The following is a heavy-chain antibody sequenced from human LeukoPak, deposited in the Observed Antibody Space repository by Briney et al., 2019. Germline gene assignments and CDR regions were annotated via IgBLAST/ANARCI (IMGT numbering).Heavy chain of an antibody. J-gene: IGHJ5*02. V-gene: IGHV3-9*01. CDR2: ISWNSGSI. CDR3: AKDSRYYCDSSGYSWFDP. D-gene: IGHD3-22*01. Sequence: PGRSLRLSCAASGFTFDDYAMHWVRQAPGKGLEWVSGISWNSGSIGYADSVKGRFTISRDNAKNSLYLQMNSLRAEDTALYYCAKDSRYYCDSSGYSWFDPWGQGTLVTVSS. CDR1: GFTFDDYA.